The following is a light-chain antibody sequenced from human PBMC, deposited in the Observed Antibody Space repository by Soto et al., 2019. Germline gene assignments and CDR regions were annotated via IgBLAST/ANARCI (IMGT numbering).Light chain of an antibody. Sequence: IQMTHSPPSLSVSVGDSVTISCQASQDISNYLHWFQQKPGKAPQLLIFDVSNLQTGVPSRFSGGGSGTDFALTISSLEPEDIATYYCQQYDSLPLTFGQGTRLEIK. CDR2: DVS. J-gene: IGKJ5*01. V-gene: IGKV1-33*01. CDR3: QQYDSLPLT. CDR1: QDISNY.